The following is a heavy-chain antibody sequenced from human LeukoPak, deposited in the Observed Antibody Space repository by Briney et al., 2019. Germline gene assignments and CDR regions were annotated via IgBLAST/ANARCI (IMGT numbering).Heavy chain of an antibody. CDR1: GYSFTSYW. CDR3: ARHIGYSAWNPDY. CDR2: IYPYDSDT. Sequence: GESLKVSCKASGYSFTSYWIGWVRQMPGKGLEWMGIIYPYDSDTRYSPSFQGQVTISADKSISTAYLQWSNLKASDTAMYYCARHIGYSAWNPDYWGQGTLVTVSS. J-gene: IGHJ4*02. D-gene: IGHD5-12*01. V-gene: IGHV5-51*01.